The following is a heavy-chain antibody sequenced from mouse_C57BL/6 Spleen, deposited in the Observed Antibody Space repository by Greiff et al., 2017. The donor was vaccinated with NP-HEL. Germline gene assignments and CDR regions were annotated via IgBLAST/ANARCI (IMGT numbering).Heavy chain of an antibody. V-gene: IGHV5-17*01. CDR3: ARFHTWGAMDY. CDR1: GFTFSDYG. Sequence: EVHLVESGGGLVKPGGSLKLSCAASGFTFSDYGMHWVRQAPEKGLEWVAYISSGSSTIYYADTVKGRFTISRDNAKNTLFLQMTSLRSEDTAMYYCARFHTWGAMDYWGQGTSVTVSS. J-gene: IGHJ4*01. CDR2: ISSGSSTI.